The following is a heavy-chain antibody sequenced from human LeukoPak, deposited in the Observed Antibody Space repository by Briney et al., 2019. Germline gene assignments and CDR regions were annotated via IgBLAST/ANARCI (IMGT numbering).Heavy chain of an antibody. CDR3: ARDNSVRDEAWWFNP. J-gene: IGHJ5*02. V-gene: IGHV1-18*01. D-gene: IGHD5-24*01. CDR1: GYTFTSFG. Sequence: ASVKVSCKASGYTFTSFGISWVRQAPGQGLEWMGWISAYNGNTNYAQNLQGRVTLTTDTSTSTAYMELSSLRSEDTAVYYCARDNSVRDEAWWFNPWGQGTLVTVSS. CDR2: ISAYNGNT.